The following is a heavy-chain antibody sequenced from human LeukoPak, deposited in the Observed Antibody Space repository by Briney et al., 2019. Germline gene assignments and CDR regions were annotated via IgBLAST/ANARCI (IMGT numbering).Heavy chain of an antibody. CDR3: ARDRITMVRGATNWFDP. J-gene: IGHJ5*02. Sequence: GASVKVSCKASGYTFTGYYMHWVRQAPGQGLEWMGWINPNSGGTNYAQKFQGRVTMTRDTSISTAYLGLSRLRSDDTAVYYCARDRITMVRGATNWFDPWGQGTLVTVSS. V-gene: IGHV1-2*02. D-gene: IGHD3-10*01. CDR1: GYTFTGYY. CDR2: INPNSGGT.